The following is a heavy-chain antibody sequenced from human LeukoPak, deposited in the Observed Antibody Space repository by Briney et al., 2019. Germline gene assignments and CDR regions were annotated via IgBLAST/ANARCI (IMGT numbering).Heavy chain of an antibody. CDR1: GFTFSIYA. D-gene: IGHD3-16*02. J-gene: IGHJ4*02. V-gene: IGHV3-23*01. CDR3: AKDYVWGSYRHQYFDY. Sequence: PGGSLRLSCAASGFTFSIYAMSWGRQAPGKGLEWVSAISGSGGSTYYADSVKGRFTISRDNSKNTLYLQMNSLRAEDTAVYYCAKDYVWGSYRHQYFDYWGQGTLVTVSS. CDR2: ISGSGGST.